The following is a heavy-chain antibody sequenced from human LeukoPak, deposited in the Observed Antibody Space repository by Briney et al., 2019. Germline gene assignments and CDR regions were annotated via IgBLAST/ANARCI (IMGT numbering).Heavy chain of an antibody. D-gene: IGHD3-10*01. CDR3: AKDHDYYASGPI. J-gene: IGHJ3*02. Sequence: GGSLRLSCAASGFTFSNYAMNWVRQTPEKGLEWVSAISGSGDSTYYADSVKGRFTISRDNSKNTLYLQMNSLRAEDTALYYCAKDHDYYASGPIWGQGTMVTVSS. CDR2: ISGSGDST. V-gene: IGHV3-23*01. CDR1: GFTFSNYA.